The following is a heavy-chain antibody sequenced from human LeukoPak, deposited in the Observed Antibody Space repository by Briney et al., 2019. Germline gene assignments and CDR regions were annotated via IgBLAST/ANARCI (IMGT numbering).Heavy chain of an antibody. CDR2: ISYDGITE. J-gene: IGHJ4*02. Sequence: GGSLRLSCAASGFAFSSFAMHWVRQAPGKGLEWVSIISYDGITEDYSDSVKGRFTISRDNFKNTLFLQMNNLRAEDTAVYYCARGPDNHYDTPSDYWGQGTLVTVSS. CDR1: GFAFSSFA. V-gene: IGHV3-30*04. CDR3: ARGPDNHYDTPSDY. D-gene: IGHD3-22*01.